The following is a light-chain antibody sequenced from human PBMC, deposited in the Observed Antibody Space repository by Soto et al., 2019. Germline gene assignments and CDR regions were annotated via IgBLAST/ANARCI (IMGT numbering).Light chain of an antibody. J-gene: IGKJ1*01. CDR3: LQDYDYPRT. V-gene: IGKV1-6*01. CDR1: KGIRDE. CDR2: AAS. Sequence: VQVAQTPSSLSASVGDRATITCRASKGIRDELGWYQQKAGKAPNLLISAASRLQSGVPSRFSGRGSGTDFTLTISSLQPEDFATYYCLQDYDYPRTFCQR.